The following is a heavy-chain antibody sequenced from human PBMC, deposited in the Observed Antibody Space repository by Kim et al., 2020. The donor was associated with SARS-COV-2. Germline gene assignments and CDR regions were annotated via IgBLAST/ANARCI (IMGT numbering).Heavy chain of an antibody. V-gene: IGHV4-39*01. J-gene: IGHJ6*02. CDR3: ARPYIGADYYYGIDV. D-gene: IGHD5-12*01. CDR1: GGSISSSSYY. Sequence: SETLSLTCTVSGGSISSSSYYWGWIRQPPGKGLEWIGSIYYSGRTYYNPSLKSRVTISVATSKNQFSLKLSTVTAADTAVYYCARPYIGADYYYGIDVRGQGTTVTVS. CDR2: IYYSGRT.